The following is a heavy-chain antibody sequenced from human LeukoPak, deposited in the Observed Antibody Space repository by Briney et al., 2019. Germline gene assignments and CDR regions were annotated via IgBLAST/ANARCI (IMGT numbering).Heavy chain of an antibody. CDR3: ARDRSYYDILTGYRDYYYYYMDV. Sequence: GGSLRLSCAASRFTFSRYSMNWVRQAPGKGLEWVSYISSSGSTIYYADSVKGRFTISRDNAKNSLYLQMNSLRAEDTAVYYCARDRSYYDILTGYRDYYYYYMDVWGKGTTVTISS. CDR1: RFTFSRYS. V-gene: IGHV3-48*04. CDR2: ISSSGSTI. J-gene: IGHJ6*03. D-gene: IGHD3-9*01.